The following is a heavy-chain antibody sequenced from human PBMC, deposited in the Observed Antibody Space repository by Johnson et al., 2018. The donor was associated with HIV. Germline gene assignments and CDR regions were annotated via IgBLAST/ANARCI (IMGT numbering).Heavy chain of an antibody. V-gene: IGHV3-30*02. D-gene: IGHD3-16*01. CDR2: IRYDGSNK. CDR3: ATWGFGDDDAFDI. Sequence: QVQLMESGGGLIQIGGSLRLSCAASGFTFSSYAMSWVRQAPGKGLEWVTFIRYDGSNKYYADSVKGRFTISRDNSKNTLYLQMNSLRTEDTAVYYCATWGFGDDDAFDIWGQGTMVTVSS. J-gene: IGHJ3*02. CDR1: GFTFSSYA.